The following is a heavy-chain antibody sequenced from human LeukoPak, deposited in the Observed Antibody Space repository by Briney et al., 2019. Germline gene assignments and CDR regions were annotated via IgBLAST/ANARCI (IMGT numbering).Heavy chain of an antibody. CDR1: GFTFSSYS. Sequence: GGSLRLSCAASGFTFSSYSMNWVRQAPGKGLEWVSSISSSSSYIYYADSVKGRFTISRDNAKNSLYLQMSSLRAEDTAVYYCARDAETSGWYVADYWGQGTLVTVSS. CDR2: ISSSSSYI. D-gene: IGHD6-19*01. J-gene: IGHJ4*02. CDR3: ARDAETSGWYVADY. V-gene: IGHV3-21*01.